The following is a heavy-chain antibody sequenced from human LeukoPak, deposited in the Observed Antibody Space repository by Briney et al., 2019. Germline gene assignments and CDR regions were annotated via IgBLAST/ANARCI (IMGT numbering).Heavy chain of an antibody. J-gene: IGHJ2*01. D-gene: IGHD6-6*01. CDR3: AKDPSTSSGWCFDL. CDR2: ISGNGGTT. Sequence: GGSLRLSCAASGFTFSSYWMNWVRQAPGKGLEWVSVISGNGGTTYYADSVKGRFTISRDNSKNTLDLQMNSLRAEDTAVYYCAKDPSTSSGWCFDLWGRGTLVTVSS. CDR1: GFTFSSYW. V-gene: IGHV3-23*01.